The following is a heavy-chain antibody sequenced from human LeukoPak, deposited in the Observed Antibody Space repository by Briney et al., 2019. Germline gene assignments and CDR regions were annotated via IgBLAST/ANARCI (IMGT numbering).Heavy chain of an antibody. CDR2: ISYDGSNK. V-gene: IGHV3-30*04. CDR1: GFTFSNYA. J-gene: IGHJ5*02. CDR3: ARDASMVVPPTRNWAHNRFDP. Sequence: GRSLRLSCAASGFTFSNYAMHWVRQAPGKGLEWVAVISYDGSNKYYTDSVKGRFTISRDNSKNTLYLQMNSLRAEDTALYYCARDASMVVPPTRNWAHNRFDPWGQGTLVTVSS. D-gene: IGHD2-2*01.